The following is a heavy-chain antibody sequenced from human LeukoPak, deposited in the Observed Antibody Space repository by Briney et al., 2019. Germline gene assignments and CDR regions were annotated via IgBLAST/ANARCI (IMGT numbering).Heavy chain of an antibody. V-gene: IGHV3-64*01. Sequence: PGGSLRLSCAASGFTFSSYAMHWVRQAPGKGLEYVSAISSNGGSTYYANSVKGRFTISRDNSKNTLYLQMNSLRAEDTAVYYCAKDRYSSGWSPTGFDYWGQGTLVTVSS. D-gene: IGHD6-19*01. CDR1: GFTFSSYA. CDR3: AKDRYSSGWSPTGFDY. CDR2: ISSNGGST. J-gene: IGHJ4*02.